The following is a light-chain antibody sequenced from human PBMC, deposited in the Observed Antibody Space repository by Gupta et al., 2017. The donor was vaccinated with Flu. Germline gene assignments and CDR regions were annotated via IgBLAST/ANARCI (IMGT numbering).Light chain of an antibody. CDR2: KTS. J-gene: IGKJ4*01. Sequence: DIQMTQSPSTLSAVVGDTVTFTCRASQDVEDWVAWYQQKPNRAPKLLIYKTSGLESGVSSKFSGSRVGEDFTLTITGLQPDDSATYLCQQYHEFPLTFGGGTRLEIK. CDR1: QDVEDW. CDR3: QQYHEFPLT. V-gene: IGKV1-5*03.